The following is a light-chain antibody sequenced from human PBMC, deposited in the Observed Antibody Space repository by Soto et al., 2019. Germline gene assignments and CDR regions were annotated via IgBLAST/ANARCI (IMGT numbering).Light chain of an antibody. CDR3: QQYDNLPFT. V-gene: IGKV1-33*01. CDR1: QDISNY. Sequence: ILMTQSPSSLSASVADRVTITCQASQDISNYLNWYQQKPGKAPKLLIYDASNLETGVPSRFSGSGSGTDFTFTISSLQPEDIATYYCQQYDNLPFTFGPGTKVDIK. J-gene: IGKJ3*01. CDR2: DAS.